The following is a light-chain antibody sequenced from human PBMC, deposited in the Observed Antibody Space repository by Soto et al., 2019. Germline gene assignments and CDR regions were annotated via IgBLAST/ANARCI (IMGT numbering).Light chain of an antibody. CDR2: GAS. J-gene: IGKJ4*01. V-gene: IGKV3-15*01. CDR1: QSVSSN. CDR3: QQYKNWPPLT. Sequence: ETVMTQSPATLSVSPGERATLSCRASQSVSSNLAWYQQKPGQAPRLLIYGASTRATGNPARFSGSGSGTDFTLTISSLQSEDFAVYFCQQYKNWPPLTFGGGTKV.